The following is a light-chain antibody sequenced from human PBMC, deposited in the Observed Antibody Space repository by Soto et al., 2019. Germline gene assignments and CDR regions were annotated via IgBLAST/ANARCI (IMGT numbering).Light chain of an antibody. CDR1: NSNIGTKN. CDR3: GTWDSSLSGGV. V-gene: IGLV1-51*01. CDR2: DNI. Sequence: QSVLTQPPSVSAAPGQTVTISCSGSNSNIGTKNVCWYQQLPGTAPKLLIYDNIKRPSGIPDRFSASKSGTSATLAITGLQTGDEADYHCGTWDSSLSGGVFGGGTKLTVL. J-gene: IGLJ2*01.